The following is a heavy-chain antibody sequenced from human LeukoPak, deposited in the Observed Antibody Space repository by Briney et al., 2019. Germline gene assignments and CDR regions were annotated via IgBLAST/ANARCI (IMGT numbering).Heavy chain of an antibody. CDR1: GGSIRIHF. J-gene: IGHJ5*02. CDR3: ARRSSGWYTFRFDP. D-gene: IGHD6-19*01. CDR2: IYDSGST. Sequence: SETLSLTCTVSGGSIRIHFWSWIRQPPGKGLQWIGYIYDSGSTNYNPSLKSRVTISVDTSKNQFSLKLSSVTAADTAVYYCARRSSGWYTFRFDPWGQGTLVTVSS. V-gene: IGHV4-59*11.